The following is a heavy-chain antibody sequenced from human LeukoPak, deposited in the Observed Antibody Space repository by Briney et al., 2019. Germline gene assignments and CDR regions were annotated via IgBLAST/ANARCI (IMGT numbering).Heavy chain of an antibody. CDR1: GLAFSTAW. CDR2: IKTNIAGGTT. CDR3: ARDPPDY. V-gene: IGHV3-15*01. J-gene: IGHJ4*02. Sequence: GGSLRLSCSASGLAFSTAWMTWVRQAPGKGLEWVGQIKTNIAGGTTDYAAPVKGRFIISRDDSKNRLFLEMNSLRAEDTGVYYCARDPPDYWGQGILVTVSS.